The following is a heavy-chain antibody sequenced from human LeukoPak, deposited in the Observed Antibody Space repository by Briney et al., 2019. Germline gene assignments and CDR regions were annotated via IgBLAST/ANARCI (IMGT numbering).Heavy chain of an antibody. CDR1: GGSISSYY. CDR3: AREDSSGYLIDY. CDR2: IYYSGST. V-gene: IGHV4-59*12. J-gene: IGHJ4*02. D-gene: IGHD3-22*01. Sequence: SSETLSLTCTVSGGSISSYYWSWIRQPPGKGLEWIGYIYYSGSTNYNPSLKRRLTISLDTSKNHFSLKLSSVTAADAAVYYCAREDSSGYLIDYWGQGTLVTVSS.